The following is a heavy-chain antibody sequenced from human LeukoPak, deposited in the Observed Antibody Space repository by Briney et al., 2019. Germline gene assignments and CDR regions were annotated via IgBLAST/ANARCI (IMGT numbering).Heavy chain of an antibody. CDR1: GFTFSSYS. Sequence: GGSLRLSCAASGFTFSSYSMNWVRQAPGKGLEWVSSISSSSSYIYYADSVKGRFTISRDNAKNSLYLQMNSLRAEDAAVYYCARVSGTRITIFPTLGYYGMDVWGQGTTVTVSS. J-gene: IGHJ6*02. CDR2: ISSSSSYI. V-gene: IGHV3-21*01. CDR3: ARVSGTRITIFPTLGYYGMDV. D-gene: IGHD3-3*01.